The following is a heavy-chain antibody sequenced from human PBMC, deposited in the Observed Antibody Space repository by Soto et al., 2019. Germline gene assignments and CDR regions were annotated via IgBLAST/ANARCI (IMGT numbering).Heavy chain of an antibody. CDR1: GYTFTSYG. CDR2: ISAYSGNT. CDR3: ARSFAAQKTNYFDY. J-gene: IGHJ4*02. V-gene: IGHV1-18*01. Sequence: GASVKVSCKASGYTFTSYGISWVRQAPGQGLEWMGRISAYSGNTNYAQKLQGRVTMTRDTSTSTVYMELSSLRSEDTAVYYCARSFAAQKTNYFDYWGQGTLVTVSS. D-gene: IGHD2-15*01.